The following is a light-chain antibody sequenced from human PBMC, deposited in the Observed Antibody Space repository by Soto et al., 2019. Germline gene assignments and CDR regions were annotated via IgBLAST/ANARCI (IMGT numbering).Light chain of an antibody. Sequence: EIGLTQSPGTLSLSPGERATLSCRASQSVSSSYLAWYQQKPGQAPRLLIYGASSRATGIPDRFSGSGSGTDCTLTISILEPEDFAVYYCQQYGSSPWTFGQGTKVEIK. CDR2: GAS. CDR1: QSVSSSY. V-gene: IGKV3-20*01. J-gene: IGKJ1*01. CDR3: QQYGSSPWT.